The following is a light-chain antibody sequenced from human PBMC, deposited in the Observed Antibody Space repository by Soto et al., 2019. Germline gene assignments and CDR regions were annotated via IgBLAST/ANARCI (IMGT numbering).Light chain of an antibody. CDR3: QQLNAYPHS. V-gene: IGKV1-5*03. Sequence: DIQMTQSPSTLSASVGDRVTITCRASQTISNWLAWYQQKPGKAPKLLIYKASTLKSGVPSRFSGSGSGTEFTLTVSSLQPEDFATYYCQQLNAYPHSFGGGTKVDI. J-gene: IGKJ4*01. CDR2: KAS. CDR1: QTISNW.